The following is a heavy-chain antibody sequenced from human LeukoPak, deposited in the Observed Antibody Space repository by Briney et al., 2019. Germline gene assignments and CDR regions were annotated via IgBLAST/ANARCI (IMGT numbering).Heavy chain of an antibody. V-gene: IGHV4-31*03. CDR3: ARGQQWQKYYFDY. D-gene: IGHD6-19*01. CDR1: GGSISSGGYY. CDR2: IYYSGST. Sequence: SQTLSLTCTVSGGSISSGGYYWSWIRQHPGKGLEWIGYIYYSGSTYYNPSLKSRVTTSVDTSKNQFSLKLSSVTAADTAVYYCARGQQWQKYYFDYWGQGTLVTVSS. J-gene: IGHJ4*02.